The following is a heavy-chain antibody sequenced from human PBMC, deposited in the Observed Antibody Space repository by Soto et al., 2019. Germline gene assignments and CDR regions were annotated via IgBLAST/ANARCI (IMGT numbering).Heavy chain of an antibody. D-gene: IGHD3-22*01. Sequence: QVQLQESGPGLVKPSGTLSLTCAVSGGSISSSYWWSWVRQPPGKGLEWIWDIYHSGSTNYNPSLKSRVNISVDKSKSQFSLKLSSVTAADTAVYYCARRRITMIVVVFDAFDIWGQGTMVTVSS. J-gene: IGHJ3*02. CDR2: IYHSGST. V-gene: IGHV4-4*02. CDR3: ARRRITMIVVVFDAFDI. CDR1: GGSISSSYW.